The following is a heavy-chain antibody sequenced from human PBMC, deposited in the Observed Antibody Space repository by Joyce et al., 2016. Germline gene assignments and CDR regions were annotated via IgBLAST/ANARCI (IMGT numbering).Heavy chain of an antibody. CDR2: TSYDGSNK. D-gene: IGHD3-10*01. CDR3: AKGISYYYGSGNFDH. J-gene: IGHJ4*02. Sequence: SGFTFSSSGMHWVRQAPGKGLEWVALTSYDGSNKNYVDSVKGRFTISRDNSKNTLYLQMNSLRAEDTAVYYCAKGISYYYGSGNFDHWGQGTLVTVSS. V-gene: IGHV3-30*18. CDR1: GFTFSSSG.